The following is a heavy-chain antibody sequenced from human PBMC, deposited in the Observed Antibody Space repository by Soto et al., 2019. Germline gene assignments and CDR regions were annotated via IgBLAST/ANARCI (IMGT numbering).Heavy chain of an antibody. CDR1: GYTFTSYD. D-gene: IGHD6-13*01. J-gene: IGHJ6*02. Sequence: QVQLVQSGAEVKKPGASVKVSCKASGYTFTSYDINWVRQATGQGLEWMGWMNRNSSNTGYAQKSQGRVTMTRSTSTSTAYMELSSLRSEDTAVYYCARFSVSSTSDYGMDVWGQGTTLTVSS. CDR2: MNRNSSNT. V-gene: IGHV1-8*01. CDR3: ARFSVSSTSDYGMDV.